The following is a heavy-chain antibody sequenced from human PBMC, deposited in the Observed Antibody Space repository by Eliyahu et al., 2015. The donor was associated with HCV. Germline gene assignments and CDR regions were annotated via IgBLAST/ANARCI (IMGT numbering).Heavy chain of an antibody. Sequence: EVQLLESGGGLVQPGGSLRLSCAAXGFXFSSYAMSXVRQAPGKGLEGVSAISGSGGSTYYADSVKGRFTISRDNSKNTLYLQMNSLRAEDTAVYYCAKDPRGVGATYFDYWGQGTLVTVSS. J-gene: IGHJ4*02. CDR3: AKDPRGVGATYFDY. CDR2: ISGSGGST. CDR1: GFXFSSYA. V-gene: IGHV3-23*01. D-gene: IGHD1-26*01.